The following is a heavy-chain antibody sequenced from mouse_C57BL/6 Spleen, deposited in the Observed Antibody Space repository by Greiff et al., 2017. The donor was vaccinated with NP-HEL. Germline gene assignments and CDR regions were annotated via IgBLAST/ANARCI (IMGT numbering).Heavy chain of an antibody. Sequence: VKLQESGAELVKPGASVKLSCKASGYTFTSYWMHWVKQRPGQGLEWIGMIHPNSGSTNYNEKFKSKATLTVDKSSSTAYMQLSSLTSEDSAVYYCAKISETAYWGQGTLVTVSA. CDR3: AKISETAY. J-gene: IGHJ3*01. V-gene: IGHV1-64*01. CDR1: GYTFTSYW. CDR2: IHPNSGST.